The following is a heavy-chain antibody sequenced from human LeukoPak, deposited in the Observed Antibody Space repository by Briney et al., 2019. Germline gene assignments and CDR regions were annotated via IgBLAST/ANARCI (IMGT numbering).Heavy chain of an antibody. CDR2: INQDGSDK. D-gene: IGHD1-26*01. CDR3: AKVQYSGFDI. Sequence: GGSLRLSCAASGFTFSSYWMSWVRQAPGKGLEWVANINQDGSDKYYVDSVKGRFTISRDNAKNSLYLQMNSLRAEDAAVYYCAKVQYSGFDIWGQGTMVTVSS. J-gene: IGHJ3*02. V-gene: IGHV3-7*05. CDR1: GFTFSSYW.